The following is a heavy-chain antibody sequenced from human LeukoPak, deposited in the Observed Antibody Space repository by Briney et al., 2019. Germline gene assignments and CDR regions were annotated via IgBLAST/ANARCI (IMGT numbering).Heavy chain of an antibody. V-gene: IGHV3-21*01. Sequence: GGSLRLSCAASGFTFSSYSMNWVRQAPGKGLEWVSSISSSSSYIYYADSVKGRFTIPRDNAENSLYLQMNSLRAEDTAVYYCARGVSSGWYYFDFWGQGTLVTVS. D-gene: IGHD6-19*01. CDR1: GFTFSSYS. J-gene: IGHJ4*02. CDR3: ARGVSSGWYYFDF. CDR2: ISSSSSYI.